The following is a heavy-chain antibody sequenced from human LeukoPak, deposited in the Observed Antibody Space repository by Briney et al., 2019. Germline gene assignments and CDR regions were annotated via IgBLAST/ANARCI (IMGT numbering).Heavy chain of an antibody. CDR3: ATLQGGSSWGFDY. Sequence: SETLSLTCAVYGGSFSGYYWSWIRQPPGKGLEWIGEINHSGSTNYNPSLKGRVTISVDTSKNQFSLKLSSVTAADTAVYYCATLQGGSSWGFDYWGQGTLVTVSS. D-gene: IGHD6-13*01. CDR2: INHSGST. CDR1: GGSFSGYY. J-gene: IGHJ4*02. V-gene: IGHV4-34*01.